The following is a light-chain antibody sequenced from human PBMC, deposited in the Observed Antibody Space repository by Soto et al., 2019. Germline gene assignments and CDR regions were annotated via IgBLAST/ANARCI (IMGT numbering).Light chain of an antibody. CDR2: GAS. CDR1: QSVSSSY. Sequence: EIVLTQSPGTLSLSPGERATLSCRASQSVSSSYLAWYQQKPGQAPRLLVYGASSRATGIPDRFSGSGSGTDFTLTISRLEPADLAVYYCQQYGSSPTFGGGTKVDI. J-gene: IGKJ4*01. V-gene: IGKV3-20*01. CDR3: QQYGSSPT.